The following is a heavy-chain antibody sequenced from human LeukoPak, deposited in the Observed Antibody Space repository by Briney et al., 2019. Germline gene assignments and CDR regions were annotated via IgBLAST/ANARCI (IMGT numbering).Heavy chain of an antibody. Sequence: ASVKVSCKASGYTFTGYYMHWVRHPPGQGLEWMGCINPNSGGTNYAQKFQGRVTMTRDTSISTAYMEQSRLRSDDTAVYYCARGRANWFDPWGQGTLVTVSS. J-gene: IGHJ5*02. CDR3: ARGRANWFDP. D-gene: IGHD3-10*01. CDR1: GYTFTGYY. V-gene: IGHV1-2*02. CDR2: INPNSGGT.